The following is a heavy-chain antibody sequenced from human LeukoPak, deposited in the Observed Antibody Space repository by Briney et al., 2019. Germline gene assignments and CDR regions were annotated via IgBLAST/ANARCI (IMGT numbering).Heavy chain of an antibody. CDR2: ISAYNGNT. J-gene: IGHJ4*02. Sequence: ASVKVSCKASGYTFTSYGISWARQAPGQGLEWMGWISAYNGNTNYAQKFQGRVTITRNTSISTAYMELSSLRSEDTAVYYCARVIAAAGTKRVNDYWGQGTLVTVSS. CDR1: GYTFTSYG. V-gene: IGHV1-18*01. D-gene: IGHD6-13*01. CDR3: ARVIAAAGTKRVNDY.